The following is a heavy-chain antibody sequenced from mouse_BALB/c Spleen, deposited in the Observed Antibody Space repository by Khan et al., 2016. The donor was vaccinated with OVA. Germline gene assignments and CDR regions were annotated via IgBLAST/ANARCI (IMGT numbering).Heavy chain of an antibody. D-gene: IGHD1-1*01. J-gene: IGHJ2*01. CDR1: GYSITSGYA. CDR2: ISYSGGT. Sequence: EVQLQESGPGLVKPSQSLSLTCTVTGYSITSGYAWNWIRQFPGNKLEWMGYISYSGGTRYNPSLKSRISITRDTSKNQFFLQLNSVTTEDTATYDCARVNYYGYYFDYWGQGTTLTVSS. CDR3: ARVNYYGYYFDY. V-gene: IGHV3-2*02.